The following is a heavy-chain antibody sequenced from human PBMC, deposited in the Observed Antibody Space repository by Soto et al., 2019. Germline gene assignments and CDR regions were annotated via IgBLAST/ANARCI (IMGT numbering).Heavy chain of an antibody. CDR1: GFTFSGFD. CDR2: IGTAGDT. J-gene: IGHJ4*02. Sequence: GSLRLSCEASGFTFSGFDMHWVRQPTGKGLEWVSTIGTAGDTYYAVSVKGRFTVSRDNAKNSLSLQMNSLRAGDTAVYFCARGQEVGAHFFDSWGQGTQVTVSS. CDR3: ARGQEVGAHFFDS. D-gene: IGHD2-15*01. V-gene: IGHV3-13*01.